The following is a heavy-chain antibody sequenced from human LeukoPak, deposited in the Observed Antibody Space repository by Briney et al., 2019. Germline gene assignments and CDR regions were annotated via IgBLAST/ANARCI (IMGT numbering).Heavy chain of an antibody. Sequence: GGSLRLSCAASGFTFRTYWMSWVRQAPGKGLEWVANIKEDGSEKYYVDSVKGPFTISTDDAKNSLYLQMNSLRAEDTAVYYCTRGGYWGQGTLVTVSS. CDR1: GFTFRTYW. V-gene: IGHV3-7*04. CDR2: IKEDGSEK. J-gene: IGHJ4*02. CDR3: TRGGY.